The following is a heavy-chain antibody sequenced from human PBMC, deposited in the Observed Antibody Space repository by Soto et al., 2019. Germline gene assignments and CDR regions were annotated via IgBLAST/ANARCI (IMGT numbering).Heavy chain of an antibody. V-gene: IGHV1-3*01. Sequence: GASVKVSCKASGFTFTAYGIHWVRQAPGQRLEWMGWINAGNGNTKYSQKFQGRVTITRDTSASTAYMELSSLRSEDTAVYYCARDRRTLTAAAGPPVEYFQHWGQGTLVTVSS. D-gene: IGHD6-13*01. CDR3: ARDRRTLTAAAGPPVEYFQH. CDR2: INAGNGNT. J-gene: IGHJ1*01. CDR1: GFTFTAYG.